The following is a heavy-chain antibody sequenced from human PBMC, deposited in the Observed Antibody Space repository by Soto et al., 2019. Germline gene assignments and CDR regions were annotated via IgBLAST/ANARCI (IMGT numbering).Heavy chain of an antibody. D-gene: IGHD6-19*01. Sequence: QVQLVQSGAEVKKPGSSVKVSCKASGGTFSSYAISWVRPAPGQGLEWMGGIIPIFGTANYAQKFQGRVTITADESTITAYMELSSLRTEDTAVYYCARNIAVADPVGNFDYRGQGTLVTVSS. CDR2: IIPIFGTA. V-gene: IGHV1-69*01. J-gene: IGHJ4*02. CDR1: GGTFSSYA. CDR3: ARNIAVADPVGNFDY.